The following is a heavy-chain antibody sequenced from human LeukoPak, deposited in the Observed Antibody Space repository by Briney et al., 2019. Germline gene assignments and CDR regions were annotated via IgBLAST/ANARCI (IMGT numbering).Heavy chain of an antibody. Sequence: ASVKVSCKASGYTLTGYYMHWVRQAPGQGLEWMGWINPNSGGTNYAQKFQGRVTMTRDTSISTAYMELSRLRSDDTAVYYCARDDNWNYVYWFDPWGQGTLVTVSS. J-gene: IGHJ5*02. V-gene: IGHV1-2*02. CDR2: INPNSGGT. D-gene: IGHD1-7*01. CDR1: GYTLTGYY. CDR3: ARDDNWNYVYWFDP.